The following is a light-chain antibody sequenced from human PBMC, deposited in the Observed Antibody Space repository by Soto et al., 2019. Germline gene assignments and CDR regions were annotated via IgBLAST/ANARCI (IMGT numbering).Light chain of an antibody. CDR1: QTLSSRH. Sequence: VLSQSPGSLSLTPGEKVTLSCRASQTLSSRHLAWYQQKPGQAPRLLIYGSSSRATDIPDRFSGSGSGTDFTLTISRLEPEDFAVYYCQQFSSYPLTFGGGTKVDI. V-gene: IGKV3-20*01. CDR3: QQFSSYPLT. J-gene: IGKJ4*01. CDR2: GSS.